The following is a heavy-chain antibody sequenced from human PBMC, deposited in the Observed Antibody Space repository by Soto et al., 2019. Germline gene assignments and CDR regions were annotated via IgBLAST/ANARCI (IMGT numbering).Heavy chain of an antibody. V-gene: IGHV5-51*01. CDR1: GYTFISYW. CDR2: IYPGDSDT. Sequence: EVQLVQSGAEMKKPGESLKISCKASGYTFISYWIAWVRQNPGKGLEWMGMIYPGDSDTRYSPSFQGQVTISADKSINTAYLQWSSLEASDTAVYYCARIIAASGTGFDYWGQGTLVAVSS. J-gene: IGHJ4*02. CDR3: ARIIAASGTGFDY. D-gene: IGHD3-16*02.